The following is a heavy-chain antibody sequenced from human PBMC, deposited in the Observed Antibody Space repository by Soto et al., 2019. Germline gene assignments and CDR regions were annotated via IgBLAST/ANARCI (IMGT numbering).Heavy chain of an antibody. Sequence: SGGSLRLSCAASGFTFSVYAMNWVRQAPGKGLEWVSYISTGGSTIYYAGSVKGRFTISRDNAKNSLYLQMNSLRAEDTAVYYCARAVPRSYAPYYMDVWGKGTTVTVSS. CDR2: ISTGGSTI. CDR3: ARAVPRSYAPYYMDV. CDR1: GFTFSVYA. J-gene: IGHJ6*03. V-gene: IGHV3-48*01. D-gene: IGHD4-17*01.